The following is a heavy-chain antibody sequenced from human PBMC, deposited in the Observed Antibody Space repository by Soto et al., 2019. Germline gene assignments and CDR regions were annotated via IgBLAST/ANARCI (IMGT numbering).Heavy chain of an antibody. CDR1: GGSISSYY. CDR3: ARHSYGDYEFRGYNWFDP. Sequence: SETLSLTCTVSGGSISSYYWSWIRQPPGKGLEWIGYIYYSGSTNYNPSLKSRVTISVDTSKNQFSLKLSSVTAADTAVYYCARHSYGDYEFRGYNWFDPWGQGTLVTVSS. J-gene: IGHJ5*02. CDR2: IYYSGST. V-gene: IGHV4-59*08. D-gene: IGHD4-17*01.